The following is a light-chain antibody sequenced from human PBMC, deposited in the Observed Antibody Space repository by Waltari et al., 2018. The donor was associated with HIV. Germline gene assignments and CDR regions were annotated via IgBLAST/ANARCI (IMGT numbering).Light chain of an antibody. CDR2: EAS. J-gene: IGKJ1*01. CDR1: QNINNW. CDR3: QHYSSYST. Sequence: DIQMTQSPSTLSASVGDRVTITCRASQNINNWLAWYQQKPGRAPKLLIYEASNLETGVPSRFSGSGSGTEFTLTISSLQADDFATYYCQHYSSYSTFGQGTKVEIK. V-gene: IGKV1-5*01.